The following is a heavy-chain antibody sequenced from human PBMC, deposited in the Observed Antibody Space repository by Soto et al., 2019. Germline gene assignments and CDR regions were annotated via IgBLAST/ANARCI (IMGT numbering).Heavy chain of an antibody. V-gene: IGHV3-64D*06. D-gene: IGHD6-6*01. CDR3: VKDHELIAARLNPIYYYYGMDV. J-gene: IGHJ6*02. Sequence: HPGGSLRLSCSASGFTFSSYAMHWVRQAPGKGLEYVSAISSNGGSTYYADSVKGRFTISRDNSKNTLYLQMSSLRAEDTAVYYCVKDHELIAARLNPIYYYYGMDVWGQGTTVTVSS. CDR1: GFTFSSYA. CDR2: ISSNGGST.